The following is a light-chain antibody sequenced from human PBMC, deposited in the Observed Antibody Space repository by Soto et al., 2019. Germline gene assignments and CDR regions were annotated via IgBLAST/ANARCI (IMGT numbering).Light chain of an antibody. CDR2: DAS. J-gene: IGKJ5*01. Sequence: EILLTQSPATLSLSPGERATLSCRASQSVISYLAWYQQKPGQAPRLLIYDASNRATGIPARFSGSGSGTDFTLTISSLEPEDFAVYYCQQRSNWPLITFGQGTRLEIK. CDR1: QSVISY. CDR3: QQRSNWPLIT. V-gene: IGKV3-11*01.